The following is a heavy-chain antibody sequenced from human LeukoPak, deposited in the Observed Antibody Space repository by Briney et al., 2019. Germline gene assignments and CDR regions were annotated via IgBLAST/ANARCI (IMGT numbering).Heavy chain of an antibody. Sequence: PGGSLRLSCAASGFTFSSYWMSWVRQAPGKGLEWVANIKQDGSEKYYVDSVKGRFTISRDNAKNSLYLQMNSLRAEDTAVYYCARVGCSGGSCFDYWGQGTPVTVSS. CDR1: GFTFSSYW. V-gene: IGHV3-7*03. J-gene: IGHJ4*02. CDR3: ARVGCSGGSCFDY. CDR2: IKQDGSEK. D-gene: IGHD2-15*01.